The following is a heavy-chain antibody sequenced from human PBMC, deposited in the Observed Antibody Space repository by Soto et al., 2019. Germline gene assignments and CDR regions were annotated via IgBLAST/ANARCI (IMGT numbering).Heavy chain of an antibody. D-gene: IGHD3-22*01. V-gene: IGHV4-59*12. CDR3: ASGDSNGFDY. Sequence: SETLSLTCTVSGGSISSYYWSWIRQPPGKGLEWIGEIYHSGSTNYNPSLKSRVTISVDKSKNQFSLKLSSVTAADTAVYYCASGDSNGFDYWGQGTLVTVSS. CDR1: GGSISSYY. J-gene: IGHJ4*02. CDR2: IYHSGST.